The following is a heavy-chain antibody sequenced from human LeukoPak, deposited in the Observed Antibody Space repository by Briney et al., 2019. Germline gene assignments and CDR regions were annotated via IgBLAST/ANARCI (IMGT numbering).Heavy chain of an antibody. D-gene: IGHD3-9*01. CDR2: IRGGDGSS. V-gene: IGHV3-23*01. Sequence: GGSLRLSGAASGFTFSSYSMNWVRQAPGKGLEWVSAIRGGDGSSYYADSVKGRFTISRDNSKNTLYLQMNSLRAEDTAVYYCAKADGDFDWLLLSTYYYYYGMDVWGQGTTVTVSS. J-gene: IGHJ6*02. CDR3: AKADGDFDWLLLSTYYYYYGMDV. CDR1: GFTFSSYS.